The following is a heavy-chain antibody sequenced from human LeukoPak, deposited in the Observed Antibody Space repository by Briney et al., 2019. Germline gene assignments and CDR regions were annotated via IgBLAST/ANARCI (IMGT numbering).Heavy chain of an antibody. J-gene: IGHJ4*02. CDR3: AERGVVIRVILVGFHKEAYYFES. Sequence: PGGSLRLSCAVSGITLSNYGMSWVRQAPGKGLEWVAGISDSGGNTKYADSVKGWFTISRDNPKNTLYLQMNSLRAEDTAVYFCAERGVVIRVILVGFHKEAYYFESWGQGALVTVSS. CDR2: ISDSGGNT. CDR1: GITLSNYG. V-gene: IGHV3-23*01. D-gene: IGHD3/OR15-3a*01.